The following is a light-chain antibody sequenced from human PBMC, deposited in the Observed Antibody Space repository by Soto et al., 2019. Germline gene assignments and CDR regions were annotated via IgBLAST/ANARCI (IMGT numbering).Light chain of an antibody. CDR1: QSVRSSY. Sequence: EIVLTQSPGTLSLSPGERATLSCRASQSVRSSYLAWYQQKPGQAPSLLIYGASSRATGIPDRFSGSGSGTDFTLTISRLEPEDSAVYYCQQYDTSSWTFGQGTKVEIK. V-gene: IGKV3-20*01. CDR2: GAS. CDR3: QQYDTSSWT. J-gene: IGKJ1*01.